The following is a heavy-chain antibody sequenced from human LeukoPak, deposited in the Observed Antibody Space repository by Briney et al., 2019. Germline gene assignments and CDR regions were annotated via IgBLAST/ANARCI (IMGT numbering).Heavy chain of an antibody. CDR1: RYPFTGYY. CDR2: INPNSGGT. Sequence: ASVKVSCKASRYPFTGYYIHWVRQAPGQGLEWMGWINPNSGGTNYAQKFQGRVTMTSDTSITTAYMDLSRLTSDDTAVYYCAREISDYASAYWGQGTLVTVSS. D-gene: IGHD4-17*01. V-gene: IGHV1-2*02. CDR3: AREISDYASAY. J-gene: IGHJ4*02.